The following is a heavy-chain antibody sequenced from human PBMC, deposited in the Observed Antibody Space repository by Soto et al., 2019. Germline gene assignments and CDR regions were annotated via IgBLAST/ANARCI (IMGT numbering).Heavy chain of an antibody. D-gene: IGHD2-15*01. V-gene: IGHV1-69*02. CDR1: GGTFSSYT. Sequence: QVQLVHSGAEVKKPGSSVKVSCKASGGTFSSYTISWVRQAPGQGLEWMGRIIPILGIANYAQKFQGRVTITADKSTSTAYMELSSLRSEDTAVYYCATGYCSGGSCYWADYWGQGTLVTVSS. CDR3: ATGYCSGGSCYWADY. CDR2: IIPILGIA. J-gene: IGHJ4*02.